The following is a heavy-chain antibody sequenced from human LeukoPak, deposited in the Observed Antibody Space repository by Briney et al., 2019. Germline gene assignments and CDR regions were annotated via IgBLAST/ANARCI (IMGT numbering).Heavy chain of an antibody. CDR2: INPNSGGT. CDR1: GYTFTFYY. Sequence: GASVKLSCKAAGYTFTFYYMHWVRQAPGQGLEWMWWINPNSGGTNYAHKFQGRVSMTRDTAICTASMELRRLRSDETAVYYCARAGGITGYYLGRPFDYWGQGTLVTVSS. CDR3: ARAGGITGYYLGRPFDY. V-gene: IGHV1-2*07. D-gene: IGHD1-20*01. J-gene: IGHJ4*02.